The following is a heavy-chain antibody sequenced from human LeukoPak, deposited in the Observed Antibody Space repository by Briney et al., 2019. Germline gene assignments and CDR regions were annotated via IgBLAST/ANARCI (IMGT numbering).Heavy chain of an antibody. CDR1: GFTFDDYA. J-gene: IGHJ6*02. V-gene: IGHV3-43*02. CDR3: AKDIARIAAAGTYYYGMDV. CDR2: ISGDGGST. Sequence: GGSLRLSCAASGFTFDDYAMHWVRQAPGKGLEWVSLISGDGGSTYYADSVKGRFTISRDNSKNSLYLQMNSLRTEDTALYYCAKDIARIAAAGTYYYGMDVGGQGTTVTVSS. D-gene: IGHD6-13*01.